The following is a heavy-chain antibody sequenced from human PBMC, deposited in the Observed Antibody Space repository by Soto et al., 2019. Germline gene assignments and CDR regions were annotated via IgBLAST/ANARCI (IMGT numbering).Heavy chain of an antibody. J-gene: IGHJ3*02. CDR2: ISWNSGSI. D-gene: IGHD5-12*01. CDR3: AKDLSGATIPGGAFDI. Sequence: PGGSLRLSCAASGFTFDDYAMHWVRQAPGKGLEWVSGISWNSGSIGYADSVKGRFTISRDNAKNTLYLQMNSLRAEDTALYYCAKDLSGATIPGGAFDIWGQGTMVTVSS. CDR1: GFTFDDYA. V-gene: IGHV3-9*01.